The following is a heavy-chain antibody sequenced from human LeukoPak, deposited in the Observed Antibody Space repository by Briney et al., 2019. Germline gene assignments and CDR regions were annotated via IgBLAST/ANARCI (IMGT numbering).Heavy chain of an antibody. V-gene: IGHV3-66*01. CDR1: GFTVSSNY. J-gene: IGHJ6*02. CDR2: IYSGGST. Sequence: GGSLRLSCAASGFTVSSNYMSWVRQAPGKGLEWVSVIYSGGSTYYADSVKGRFTISRDNSKNTLYLQMNSLRAEDTAVYYCARDPSTVSPLYGMDVWGQGTTVTVSS. CDR3: ARDPSTVSPLYGMDV. D-gene: IGHD4-17*01.